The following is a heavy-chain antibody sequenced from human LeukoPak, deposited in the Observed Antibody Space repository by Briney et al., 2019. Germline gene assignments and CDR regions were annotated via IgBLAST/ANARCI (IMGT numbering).Heavy chain of an antibody. CDR2: ISSSSSTI. CDR1: GFTFSSYS. D-gene: IGHD3-22*01. J-gene: IGHJ4*02. Sequence: PGGSLRLSCAASGFTFSSYSMNWVRQAPGKGLEWVSYISSSSSTIYYADSVKGRFTISRDNAKNSLYLQMNSLRAEDTAVYYCARGSRLYYYDSSGYPGDYWGQGTLVTVSS. V-gene: IGHV3-48*01. CDR3: ARGSRLYYYDSSGYPGDY.